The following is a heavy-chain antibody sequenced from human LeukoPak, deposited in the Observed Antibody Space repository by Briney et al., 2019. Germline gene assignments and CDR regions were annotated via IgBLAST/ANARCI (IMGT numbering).Heavy chain of an antibody. Sequence: PGGSLRLSCAASGFTFSSYAISWVRQAPGKGLEWVSAISGSGGSTYYADSVKGRFTISRDNSKNTLYLQMNSLRAEDTAVYYCAKDNYPAAIETPFDYWGQGTLVTVSS. CDR1: GFTFSSYA. CDR2: ISGSGGST. J-gene: IGHJ4*02. D-gene: IGHD2-2*02. CDR3: AKDNYPAAIETPFDY. V-gene: IGHV3-23*01.